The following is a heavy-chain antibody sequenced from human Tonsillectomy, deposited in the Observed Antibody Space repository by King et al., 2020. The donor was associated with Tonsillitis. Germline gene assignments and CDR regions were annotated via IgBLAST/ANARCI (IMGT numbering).Heavy chain of an antibody. CDR2: INHSGST. CDR1: GGSFSGYY. V-gene: IGHV4-34*01. D-gene: IGHD6-13*01. J-gene: IGHJ3*02. CDR3: ARGGGTYSTDAFDI. Sequence: VQLQQWGAGLLKPSETLSLTCAVYGGSFSGYYWSWIRQPPGKGLEWIGEINHSGSTNYNPSLKSRVTISVDTSKNQFSLKLSSVTAADTAAYYCARGGGTYSTDAFDIWGQGTMVTVSS.